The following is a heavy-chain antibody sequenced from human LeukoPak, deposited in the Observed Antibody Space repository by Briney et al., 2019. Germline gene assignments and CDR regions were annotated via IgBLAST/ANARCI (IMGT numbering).Heavy chain of an antibody. J-gene: IGHJ4*02. CDR1: GFTFSISS. V-gene: IGHV3-48*02. Sequence: GGSLRLSCAASGFTFSISSMNWVRQAPGKGLEWVSFISSSSTTIYYVDSVKGRFTISRDNAKNSLYLQMNSLRDEDTAVYYCARVSYCSGGSCTYFDHWGQGTLVTVSS. CDR3: ARVSYCSGGSCTYFDH. CDR2: ISSSSTTI. D-gene: IGHD2-15*01.